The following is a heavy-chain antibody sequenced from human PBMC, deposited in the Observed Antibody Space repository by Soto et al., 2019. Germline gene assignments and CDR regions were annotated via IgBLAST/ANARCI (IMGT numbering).Heavy chain of an antibody. CDR2: ISYDGSNK. D-gene: IGHD3-10*01. V-gene: IGHV3-30*18. CDR1: GFTFSSYG. CDR3: AKDIGTMVRGVINY. Sequence: HPGGSLRLSCAASGFTFSSYGMHWVRQAPGKGLEWVAVISYDGSNKYYADSVKGRFTISRDNSKNTLYLQMNSLRAEDTAVYYCAKDIGTMVRGVINYWGQGTLVTVSS. J-gene: IGHJ4*02.